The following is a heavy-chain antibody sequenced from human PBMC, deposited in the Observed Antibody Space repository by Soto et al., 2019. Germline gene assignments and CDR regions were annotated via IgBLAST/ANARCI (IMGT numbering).Heavy chain of an antibody. Sequence: GGSLRLSCAASGFTFSSYWMHWVRQAPGKGLVWVSRINSDGSSTSYADSVKGRFTISRDNAKNTLYLQMNSLRAEDTAVYYCARAALPLSNYDFWSGYYPDYWGQGTLVTVSS. D-gene: IGHD3-3*01. CDR3: ARAALPLSNYDFWSGYYPDY. CDR1: GFTFSSYW. CDR2: INSDGSST. J-gene: IGHJ4*02. V-gene: IGHV3-74*01.